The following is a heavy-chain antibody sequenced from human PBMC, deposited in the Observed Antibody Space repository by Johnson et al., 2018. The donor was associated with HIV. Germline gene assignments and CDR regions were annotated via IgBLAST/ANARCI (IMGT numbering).Heavy chain of an antibody. CDR3: AKDLYSSGWSDAFDI. Sequence: VQLVESGGGLVQPGGSQRLSCAASGFTFSSYAMSWVRQAPGKGLEWVSGISGSAVSTYYADSVKGRFTISRDNAKNTLYLQMNSLRAEDTALYYCAKDLYSSGWSDAFDIWGQGTMVTVSS. D-gene: IGHD6-19*01. V-gene: IGHV3-23*04. J-gene: IGHJ3*02. CDR2: ISGSAVST. CDR1: GFTFSSYA.